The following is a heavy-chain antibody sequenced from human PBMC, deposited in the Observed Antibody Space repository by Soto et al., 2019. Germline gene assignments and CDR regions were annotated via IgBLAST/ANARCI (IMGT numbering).Heavy chain of an antibody. CDR2: INHSGST. D-gene: IGHD2-8*01. Sequence: PSETLSLTCAVYGGSFSGYYWSWIRQPPGKGLEWIGEINHSGSTNYNPSLKSRVTISVDTSKNQFSLKLSSVTAADTAVYYCARGSATVIMVYEPLLDYGMDVWGQGTTVTVSS. V-gene: IGHV4-34*01. CDR3: ARGSATVIMVYEPLLDYGMDV. CDR1: GGSFSGYY. J-gene: IGHJ6*02.